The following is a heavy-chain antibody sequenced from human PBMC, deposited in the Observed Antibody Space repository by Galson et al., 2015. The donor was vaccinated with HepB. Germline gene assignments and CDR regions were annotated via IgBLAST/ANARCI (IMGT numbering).Heavy chain of an antibody. V-gene: IGHV1-46*01. CDR2: INPSGGST. CDR1: GYIFTSSC. D-gene: IGHD1-26*01. Sequence: SVKVSCKASGYIFTSSCIHWARQAPGQGLEWMGLINPSGGSTSFAQKFQGRVTMTRDTSTSTVYMELSSLRSEDTAVYYCARISGSNDYRDYWGQGTLVTVSS. CDR3: ARISGSNDYRDY. J-gene: IGHJ4*02.